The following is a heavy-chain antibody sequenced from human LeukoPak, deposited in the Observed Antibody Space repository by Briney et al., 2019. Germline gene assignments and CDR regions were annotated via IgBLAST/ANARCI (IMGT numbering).Heavy chain of an antibody. CDR1: GFIVSNNY. Sequence: PGGSLRLSCVASGFIVSNNYMSWVRRAPGKGLEWVSAISGNGGDTYYADSVKGRFTISRDNSRNTLYLQMDSLRADDTAVYYCAKRSGVNSGHFDYWGQGTLVIVSS. J-gene: IGHJ4*02. CDR2: ISGNGGDT. V-gene: IGHV3-23*01. D-gene: IGHD4-23*01. CDR3: AKRSGVNSGHFDY.